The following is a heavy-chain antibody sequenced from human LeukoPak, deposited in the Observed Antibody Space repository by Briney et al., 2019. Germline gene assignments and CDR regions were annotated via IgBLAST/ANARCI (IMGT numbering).Heavy chain of an antibody. CDR3: SRDPRHNDY. CDR1: VFTFRDSY. CDR2: ISGRARDV. V-gene: IGHV3-11*01. J-gene: IGHJ4*02. Sequence: PGGSLRLSCAASVFTFRDSYMTWIRQAPGEGLELLSYISGRARDVNYIDSVRGRFTISRDNAKNSLYLHMNSLTVEDTAVYYCSRDPRHNDYWGQGTLVTVSS.